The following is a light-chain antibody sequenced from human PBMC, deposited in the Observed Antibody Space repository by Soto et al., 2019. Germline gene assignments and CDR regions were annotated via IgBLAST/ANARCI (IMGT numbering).Light chain of an antibody. CDR2: WAS. CDR3: QQYYTTPFT. V-gene: IGKV4-1*01. Sequence: DIVMTQSPDSLAVSLGERATINCKSSQSGLSSSNNENYLAWYQQKPRQPPKLLIYWASTRDSGVPDRFSGSGSGTHFSLTISSLQAEDVAVYYCQQYYTTPFTFGPGTKVDIK. CDR1: QSGLSSSNNENY. J-gene: IGKJ3*01.